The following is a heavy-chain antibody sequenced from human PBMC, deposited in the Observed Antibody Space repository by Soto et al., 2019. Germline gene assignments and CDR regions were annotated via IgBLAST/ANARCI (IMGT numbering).Heavy chain of an antibody. CDR2: ISPNSGRA. J-gene: IGHJ4*02. CDR3: VRQYFDFWTDYPDFDY. CDR1: GYTFSKYD. V-gene: IGHV1-18*04. Sequence: ASVKVSCKASGYTFSKYDVSWVRQAPGQGLEWLGLISPNSGRASYSEKFQGRVTMSTDTPTTTAYLELRSLRSDDTAVYYCVRQYFDFWTDYPDFDYWGQGTLVTAPS. D-gene: IGHD3-3*01.